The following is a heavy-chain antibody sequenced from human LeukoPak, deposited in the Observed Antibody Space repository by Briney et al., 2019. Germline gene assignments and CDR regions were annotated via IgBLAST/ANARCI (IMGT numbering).Heavy chain of an antibody. J-gene: IGHJ4*02. V-gene: IGHV3-21*01. D-gene: IGHD3-10*01. CDR2: ISSSSSYI. CDR1: GFTFSSYS. CDR3: ARSYYYGSGSPETGY. Sequence: PGGSLRLSCAASGFTFSSYSMNWVRQAPGKGLEWVSSISSSSSYIYYADSVKGRFTISRDNAKNTLYLQMNSLRAEDTAVYYCARSYYYGSGSPETGYWGQGTLVTVSS.